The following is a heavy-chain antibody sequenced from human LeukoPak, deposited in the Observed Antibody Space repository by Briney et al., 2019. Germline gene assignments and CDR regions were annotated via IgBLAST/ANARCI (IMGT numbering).Heavy chain of an antibody. V-gene: IGHV3-21*01. CDR2: ISSSSSYI. Sequence: GGSLRLSCAASGFTLSSYKMNRVRQAPGKGLEWVSSISSSSSYIHYADSVKGRFTISRDNAKNSLSLQMNSLRADGTPVYYCATESVELATIPLGYWGQGTLVTVSS. J-gene: IGHJ4*02. CDR1: GFTLSSYK. D-gene: IGHD5-24*01. CDR3: ATESVELATIPLGY.